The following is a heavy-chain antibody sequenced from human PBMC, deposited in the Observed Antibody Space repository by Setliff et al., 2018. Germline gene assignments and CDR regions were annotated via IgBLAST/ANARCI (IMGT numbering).Heavy chain of an antibody. CDR2: INHSGST. Sequence: SETLSLTCAVYGGSFSGYYWSWIRKHPGKGLEWIGEINHSGSTNNNPSLKIRVTISVDTSKNQFSLKLSSVTAADTAVYYCTTDSMFYFDSSGYHVLDYWGQGTLVTVSS. J-gene: IGHJ4*02. V-gene: IGHV4-34*01. CDR1: GGSFSGYY. D-gene: IGHD3-22*01. CDR3: TTDSMFYFDSSGYHVLDY.